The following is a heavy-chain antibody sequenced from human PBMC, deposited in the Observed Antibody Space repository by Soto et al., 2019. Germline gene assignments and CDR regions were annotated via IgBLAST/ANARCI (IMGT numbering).Heavy chain of an antibody. D-gene: IGHD2-15*01. CDR1: GFTFRSYS. CDR2: ITIIGTAI. Sequence: RGSLRLSCAASGFTFRSYSMHWVRHAPGNGLEWVSYITIIGTAIYYADSVKGRFTISRDDAKNSLYLQMNSLRDDEQSVYSCARDNGIAGGFDPWGQVARV. CDR3: ARDNGIAGGFDP. V-gene: IGHV3-48*02. J-gene: IGHJ5*02.